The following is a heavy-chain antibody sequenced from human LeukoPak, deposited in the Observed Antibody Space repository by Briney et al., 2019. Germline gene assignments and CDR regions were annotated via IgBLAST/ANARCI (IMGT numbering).Heavy chain of an antibody. Sequence: ASVKVSCKASGGTFSSYAISWVRQAPGQGLEWMGWINPNSGGTNYAKKFQGRVTMTRETSISTASMELTRLTSNDTAVYYCARDTVDYWGQGTLVTVSS. CDR2: INPNSGGT. CDR3: ARDTVDY. D-gene: IGHD4-17*01. J-gene: IGHJ4*02. CDR1: GGTFSSYA. V-gene: IGHV1-2*02.